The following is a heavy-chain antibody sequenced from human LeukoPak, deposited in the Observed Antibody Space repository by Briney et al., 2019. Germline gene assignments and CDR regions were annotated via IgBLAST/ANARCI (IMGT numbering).Heavy chain of an antibody. CDR3: ARYQYVATIDY. CDR2: ISVYNGDT. J-gene: IGHJ4*02. CDR1: GYTFTNYG. Sequence: GASVKVSCKASGYTFTNYGVSWVRQAPGQGLEWMGWISVYNGDTNYAQKLQGRVTMTTDTSTSTAYMELRSLRSDDTAVYYCARYQYVATIDYWGQGTLVTVSS. D-gene: IGHD3-16*01. V-gene: IGHV1-18*01.